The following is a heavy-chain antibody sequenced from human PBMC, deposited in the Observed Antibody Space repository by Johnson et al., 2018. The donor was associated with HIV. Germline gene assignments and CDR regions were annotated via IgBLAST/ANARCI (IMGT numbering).Heavy chain of an antibody. D-gene: IGHD1-14*01. Sequence: QVQLVESGGGLVKPGGSLRLSCAASGFTFSDYYMSWIRQAPGKGLEWVAFIRYDGSNKYYADSVKGRFTISRDNSKNTLYLQMNSLRAEDTAVYYCARDQGGNHNAFDIWGQGTMVTVSS. V-gene: IGHV3-30*02. CDR1: GFTFSDYY. CDR2: IRYDGSNK. J-gene: IGHJ3*02. CDR3: ARDQGGNHNAFDI.